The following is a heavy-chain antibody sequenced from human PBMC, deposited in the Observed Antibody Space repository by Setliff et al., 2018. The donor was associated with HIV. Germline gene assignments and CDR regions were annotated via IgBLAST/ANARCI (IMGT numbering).Heavy chain of an antibody. D-gene: IGHD3-22*01. CDR1: GFIFQNAW. CDR2: IRSKDYGGTT. CDR3: TRGDYRYYYDGSVATWYFDY. J-gene: IGHJ4*02. V-gene: IGHV3-49*04. Sequence: HPGGSLRLSCATSGFIFQNAWMTWVRQPPGKGLEWVGFIRSKDYGGTTQDAASVKGRFFISRDDSKSIAYLQMNSLKSEDTAVYFCTRGDYRYYYDGSVATWYFDYWGRGTLVTVSS.